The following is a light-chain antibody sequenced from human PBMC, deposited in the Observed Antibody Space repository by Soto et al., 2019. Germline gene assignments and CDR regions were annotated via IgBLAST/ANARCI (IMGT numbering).Light chain of an antibody. CDR3: CPYAASNTFV. V-gene: IGLV2-11*01. Sequence: QSAMTQRASVSGAPGQAITIACTGTGRDVRVYNDVPWYQQYPRKAPNITIYDASQRPSWVPDRPSGTKSDNTAFLIISGLQTEDAADYSCCPYAASNTFVLRIGTKVTVL. CDR1: GRDVRVYND. J-gene: IGLJ1*01. CDR2: DAS.